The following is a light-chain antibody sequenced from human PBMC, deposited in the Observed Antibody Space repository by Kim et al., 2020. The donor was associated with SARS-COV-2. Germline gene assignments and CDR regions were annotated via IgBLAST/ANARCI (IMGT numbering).Light chain of an antibody. V-gene: IGLV1-40*01. CDR3: QSYDNSLSGYV. Sequence: QSVLTQPPSVSGAPGQGVTISCTGSISNIGAGYDVHWYQQLPATAPKLLIYGNNNRPSGVPDRFSGSKSDTSASLAITGLQAEDEADYYCQSYDNSLSGYVFGSGTKVTVL. CDR2: GNN. J-gene: IGLJ1*01. CDR1: ISNIGAGYD.